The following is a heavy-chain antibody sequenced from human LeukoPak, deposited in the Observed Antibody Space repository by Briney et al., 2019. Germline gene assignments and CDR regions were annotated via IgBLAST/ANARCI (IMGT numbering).Heavy chain of an antibody. CDR2: ISSSSSYI. Sequence: GGSLRLSCAASGFIFSSYSMNWVRQAPGKGLEWVSSISSSSSYIYYADSVKGRFTISRDNAKNSLYLQMNSLRAEDTAVYYCARDQLLWFGESYNWFDPWGQGTLVTVSS. V-gene: IGHV3-21*01. J-gene: IGHJ5*02. CDR3: ARDQLLWFGESYNWFDP. D-gene: IGHD3-10*01. CDR1: GFIFSSYS.